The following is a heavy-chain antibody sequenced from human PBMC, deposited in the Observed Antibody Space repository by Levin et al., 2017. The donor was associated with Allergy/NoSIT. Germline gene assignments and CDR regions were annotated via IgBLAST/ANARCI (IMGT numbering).Heavy chain of an antibody. CDR2: IYYSGTT. V-gene: IGHV4-30-4*01. D-gene: IGHD6-19*01. Sequence: SETLSLTCSVSGGSITSGDYYWTWIRQPPGKGLEWIGYIYYSGTTSYNPSLKSRVTISVDTSQNQFSLQLPSVTAADTAVYYCATLVAGRSDYWGQGTLITGSS. CDR1: GGSITSGDYY. J-gene: IGHJ4*02. CDR3: ATLVAGRSDY.